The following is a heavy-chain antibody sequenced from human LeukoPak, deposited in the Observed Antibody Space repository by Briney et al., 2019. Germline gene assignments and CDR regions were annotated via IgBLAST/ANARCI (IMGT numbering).Heavy chain of an antibody. D-gene: IGHD1-14*01. CDR3: ARALTVVGTTVEYFDY. J-gene: IGHJ4*02. V-gene: IGHV1-18*01. CDR2: ISAYNGNT. CDR1: GYTFTSYG. Sequence: ASVKVSCKASGYTFTSYGISWVRQAPGQGLEWMGWISAYNGNTNYAQKLQGRVTMTTDTSTSSAYMELRSLRSDDTAVYYCARALTVVGTTVEYFDYWGQGTLVTVSS.